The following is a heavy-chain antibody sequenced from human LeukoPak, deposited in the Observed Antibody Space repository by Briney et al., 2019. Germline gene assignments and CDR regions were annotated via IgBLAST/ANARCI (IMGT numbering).Heavy chain of an antibody. Sequence: ASVKVSCKASGYTFTSYGISWVREAPGQGLEWMGWISTYNGNTNYAQKLQGRVTMTTDTSTSTAYMELRSLRSDDSAVYYCARDPGYSSGWYGQLGYWGQGTLVTVSS. CDR1: GYTFTSYG. CDR2: ISTYNGNT. D-gene: IGHD6-19*01. J-gene: IGHJ4*02. V-gene: IGHV1-18*01. CDR3: ARDPGYSSGWYGQLGY.